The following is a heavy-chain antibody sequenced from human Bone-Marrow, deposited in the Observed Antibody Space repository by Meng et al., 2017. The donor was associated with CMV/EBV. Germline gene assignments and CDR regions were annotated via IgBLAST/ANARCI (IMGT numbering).Heavy chain of an antibody. CDR2: INHSGST. V-gene: IGHV4-38-2*02. CDR3: ARSVGDRAHIAAAGYYYYYGMDV. CDR1: GYSISSGYY. D-gene: IGHD6-13*01. Sequence: SETLFLTCTVSGYSISSGYYWGWIRQPPGKGLEWIGEINHSGSTNYNPSLKSRVTISVDTSKNQFSLKLSSVTAADTAVYYCARSVGDRAHIAAAGYYYYYGMDVWGQGTTVTVSS. J-gene: IGHJ6*02.